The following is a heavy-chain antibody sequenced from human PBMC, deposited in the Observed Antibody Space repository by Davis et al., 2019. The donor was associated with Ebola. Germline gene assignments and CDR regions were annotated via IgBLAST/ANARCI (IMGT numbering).Heavy chain of an antibody. CDR1: GFTLSSYN. CDR2: INRDGSTT. V-gene: IGHV3-74*03. D-gene: IGHD2-8*01. Sequence: GESLKISCAASGFTLSSYNMNWVRQAPGKGLVWVSCINRDGSTTTYADSVKGRFTISRDNAKNTLYLQMNNLRVEDTAVYYCARYDHYHFDYWGQGTLVTVSS. CDR3: ARYDHYHFDY. J-gene: IGHJ4*02.